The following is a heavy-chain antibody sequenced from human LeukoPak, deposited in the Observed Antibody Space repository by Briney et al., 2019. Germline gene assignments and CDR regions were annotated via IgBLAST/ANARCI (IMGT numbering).Heavy chain of an antibody. CDR2: IYHSGNT. Sequence: PSETLSLTRTVSGYSIRSGYYWGWIRQPPGKEMEWIGSIYHSGNTYYNPSLKSRVIMSVDTSKNQFSLKLSSVTAADTAVYYCARLVVLMVYAPALGYFDYWGQGTLVTVSS. CDR3: ARLVVLMVYAPALGYFDY. CDR1: GYSIRSGYY. V-gene: IGHV4-38-2*02. D-gene: IGHD2-8*01. J-gene: IGHJ4*02.